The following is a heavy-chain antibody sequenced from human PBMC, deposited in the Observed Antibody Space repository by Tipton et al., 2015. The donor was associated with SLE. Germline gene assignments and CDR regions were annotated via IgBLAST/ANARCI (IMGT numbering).Heavy chain of an antibody. CDR2: IYYSGNT. CDR1: GEALDDYY. D-gene: IGHD3-16*02. J-gene: IGHJ6*02. V-gene: IGHV4-59*08. Sequence: GEALDDYYWTWIRQPPGKGLEWIGYIYYSGNTFYNPSLKGRVTISIDTSETQLSLQMTSVTAADAAVYYCARHGAIVWDSSNFFAMDVWGQGTTVTVSS. CDR3: ARHGAIVWDSSNFFAMDV.